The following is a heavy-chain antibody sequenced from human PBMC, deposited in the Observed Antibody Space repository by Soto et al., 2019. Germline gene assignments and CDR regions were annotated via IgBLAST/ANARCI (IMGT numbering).Heavy chain of an antibody. V-gene: IGHV4-59*01. CDR1: GDAISNYY. Sequence: LSLTCSVSGDAISNYYWSWIRQTPGKGLEWIGCVHDSGSTDYNPPLKGRVTMSLHTSKSQFSLNLSSVTAADSATYYCARGTRALITSFFAYWGQGIPVTVSS. CDR3: ARGTRALITSFFAY. D-gene: IGHD1-20*01. CDR2: VHDSGST. J-gene: IGHJ4*02.